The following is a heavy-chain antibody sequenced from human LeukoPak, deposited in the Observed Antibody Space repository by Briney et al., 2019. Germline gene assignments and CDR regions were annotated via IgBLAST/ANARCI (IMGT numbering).Heavy chain of an antibody. Sequence: PGRSLRLSCAASGFTFSSYAMHWVRQAPGKGLEWVAVISYDGSNKYYADSVKGRFTISRDNSKNTLYLQMNSLRAEDTAVYYCARGISRYFLVDYWGQGTLVTVSS. V-gene: IGHV3-30-3*01. D-gene: IGHD3-3*02. J-gene: IGHJ4*02. CDR1: GFTFSSYA. CDR3: ARGISRYFLVDY. CDR2: ISYDGSNK.